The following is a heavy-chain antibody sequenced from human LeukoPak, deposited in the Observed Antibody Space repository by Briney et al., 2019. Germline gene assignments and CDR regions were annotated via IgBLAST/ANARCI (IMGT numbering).Heavy chain of an antibody. V-gene: IGHV3-23*01. CDR3: AARRPHYGDYVY. J-gene: IGHJ4*02. CDR1: GFTFSDYA. Sequence: GGSLRLSCAASGFTFSDYAMSWVRQAPGKGLEWVSSIDGGGGDPWYANSAKGRFTVSRDNSGNTLYLQMTALRAEDTAVYYCAARRPHYGDYVYWGLGTLVTVSS. D-gene: IGHD4-17*01. CDR2: IDGGGGDP.